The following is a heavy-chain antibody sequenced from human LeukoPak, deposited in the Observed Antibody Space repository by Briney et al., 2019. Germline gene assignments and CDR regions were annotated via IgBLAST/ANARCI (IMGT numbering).Heavy chain of an antibody. J-gene: IGHJ4*02. D-gene: IGHD3-10*01. Sequence: ESGPTLVNPTQTLTLTCTFSGFSLSTSGVGVGWIRQPPGKALEWLSLIYWDDDKRYSPSLKSRLTITKDTSKNQVVLTMTNMDPVDTATYYCAHHVLLWFGELLIDYWGQRTLVTVSS. CDR2: IYWDDDK. CDR3: AHHVLLWFGELLIDY. V-gene: IGHV2-5*02. CDR1: GFSLSTSGVG.